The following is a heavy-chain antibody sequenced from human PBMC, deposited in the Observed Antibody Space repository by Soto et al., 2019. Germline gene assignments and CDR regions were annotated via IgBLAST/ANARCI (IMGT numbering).Heavy chain of an antibody. D-gene: IGHD2-8*01. CDR2: INHSGST. Sequence: SETLSLTCAVYGGSFSGYYWSWIRQPPGKGLEWIGEINHSGSTNYNPSLKSRVTISVDTSKNQFSLKLSSVTAADTAVYYCARVPNINYYYYYMDVWGKGTTVTVSS. J-gene: IGHJ6*03. V-gene: IGHV4-34*01. CDR3: ARVPNINYYYYYMDV. CDR1: GGSFSGYY.